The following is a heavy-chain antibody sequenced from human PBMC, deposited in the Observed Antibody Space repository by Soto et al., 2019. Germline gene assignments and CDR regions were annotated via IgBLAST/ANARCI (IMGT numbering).Heavy chain of an antibody. CDR3: ARAWEIVVVPASLGGNYYYGMDV. J-gene: IGHJ6*04. CDR2: IIPIFGTA. Sequence: SVKVSCKASGGTFSSYAISWVRQAPGQGLEWMGGIIPIFGTANYAQKFQGRVTITADESTSTAYMELSSLRSEDTAVYYCARAWEIVVVPASLGGNYYYGMDVWGKGTTVTVSS. D-gene: IGHD2-2*01. CDR1: GGTFSSYA. V-gene: IGHV1-69*13.